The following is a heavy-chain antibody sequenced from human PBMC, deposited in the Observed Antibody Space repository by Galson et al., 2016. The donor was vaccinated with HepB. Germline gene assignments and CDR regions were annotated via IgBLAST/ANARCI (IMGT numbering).Heavy chain of an antibody. CDR1: GFTFSNNG. D-gene: IGHD3-16*02. Sequence: SLRLSCAASGFTFSNNGMHWVRQAPGKGLVWVAVIWYDGSNKYYADSVKGRFTISRDNSKNPLYLQMNRLRAEDTAVYYCARDGYVRASYRPSRYFHYYMDVLGKESTVTVSS. J-gene: IGHJ6*03. V-gene: IGHV3-33*01. CDR2: IWYDGSNK. CDR3: ARDGYVRASYRPSRYFHYYMDV.